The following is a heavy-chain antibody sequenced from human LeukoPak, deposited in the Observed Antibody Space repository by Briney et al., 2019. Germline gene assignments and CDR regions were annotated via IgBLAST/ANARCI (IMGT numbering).Heavy chain of an antibody. V-gene: IGHV1-8*01. Sequence: GASVKVSCKASGYTFTSYDINWVRQATGQGLEWMGWMNPNSGNTGYAQKFQGRVTMTRNTSISTAYMELSSLRSEDTAVYYCATKGGGYCSSSSCYIYDYWGQGTLVTVSS. CDR1: GYTFTSYD. CDR3: ATKGGGYCSSSSCYIYDY. J-gene: IGHJ4*02. D-gene: IGHD2-2*02. CDR2: MNPNSGNT.